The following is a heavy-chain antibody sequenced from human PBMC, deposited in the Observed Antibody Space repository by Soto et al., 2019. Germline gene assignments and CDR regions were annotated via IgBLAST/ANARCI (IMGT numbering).Heavy chain of an antibody. CDR2: ISSSSSTI. V-gene: IGHV3-48*02. CDR1: GFTFSSYS. Sequence: GGSLRLSCAASGFTFSSYSMNWVRQAPGKGLEWVSYISSSSSTIYYADSVKGRFTISRDNAKNSLYLQMNSLRDEDTAVYYCASLGYCSSTSCYLPYYCMDVWGQGTPVTVSS. J-gene: IGHJ6*02. CDR3: ASLGYCSSTSCYLPYYCMDV. D-gene: IGHD2-2*01.